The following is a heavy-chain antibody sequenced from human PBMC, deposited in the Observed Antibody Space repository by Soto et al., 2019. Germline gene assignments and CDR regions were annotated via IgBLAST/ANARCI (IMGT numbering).Heavy chain of an antibody. CDR3: AKVMGSSSWYVPDYYYGMDV. D-gene: IGHD6-13*01. CDR1: GFTFSSYA. V-gene: IGHV3-23*01. J-gene: IGHJ6*02. CDR2: ISGSGGST. Sequence: EVQLLESGGGLVQPGGSLRLSCAASGFTFSSYAMIWVRQAPGKGLEWVSAISGSGGSTYYADSVKGRFTISRDNSKNTLYLQMNSLRAEDTAVYYCAKVMGSSSWYVPDYYYGMDVWGQGTTVTVSS.